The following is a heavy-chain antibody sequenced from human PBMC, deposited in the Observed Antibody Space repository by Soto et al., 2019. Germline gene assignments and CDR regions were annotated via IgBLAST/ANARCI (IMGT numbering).Heavy chain of an antibody. V-gene: IGHV4-39*01. CDR3: ARHRSPYSSSWYRLVYNWFDP. Sequence: LSLTCTVSGGSISSSSYYWGWIRQPPGKGLEWIGSIYYSGSTYYNPSLKSRVTISVDTSKNQFSLKLSSVTAADTAVYYCARHRSPYSSSWYRLVYNWFDPWGQGTLVTVSS. J-gene: IGHJ5*02. CDR2: IYYSGST. D-gene: IGHD6-13*01. CDR1: GGSISSSSYY.